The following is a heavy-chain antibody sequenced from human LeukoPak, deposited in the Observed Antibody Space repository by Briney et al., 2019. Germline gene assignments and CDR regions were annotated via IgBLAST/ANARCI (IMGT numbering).Heavy chain of an antibody. Sequence: ASVKVSCKASGYTFTGYYMHWVRQAPGQGLEWMGRINPNSGGTNYAQKFQGRVTMTRDTSISTAYMELSRLRSDDTAVYYCARGDVVVVASTQFDYRGQGTLVTVSS. V-gene: IGHV1-2*06. CDR3: ARGDVVVVASTQFDY. CDR1: GYTFTGYY. D-gene: IGHD2-15*01. J-gene: IGHJ4*02. CDR2: INPNSGGT.